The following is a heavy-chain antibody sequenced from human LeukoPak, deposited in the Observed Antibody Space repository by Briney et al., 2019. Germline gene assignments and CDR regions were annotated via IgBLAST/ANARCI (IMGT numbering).Heavy chain of an antibody. CDR3: ARDVDYGDFPNWFDP. D-gene: IGHD4-17*01. Sequence: GGSLRLSCAASGFAVSSNYMSWIRQAPGMGLEWVSYISSSSSYTNYADSVKGRFTISRDNAKNSLYLQMNSLRAEDTAVYYCARDVDYGDFPNWFDPWGQGTLVTVSS. CDR2: ISSSSSYT. V-gene: IGHV3-11*06. J-gene: IGHJ5*02. CDR1: GFAVSSNY.